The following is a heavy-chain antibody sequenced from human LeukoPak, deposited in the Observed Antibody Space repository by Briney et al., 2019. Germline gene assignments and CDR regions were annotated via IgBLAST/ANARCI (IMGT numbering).Heavy chain of an antibody. CDR3: AREGYKWFDP. CDR2: INHSGST. CDR1: GGSFSGYY. Sequence: SETLSLTCAVYGGSFSGYYWSWIRQPPGKGLEWIGEINHSGSTNYNPSLKSRVTISVDTSKNQFSLKLSSVTAADTAVYYCAREGYKWFDPWGQGTLVTVSS. V-gene: IGHV4-34*01. J-gene: IGHJ5*02.